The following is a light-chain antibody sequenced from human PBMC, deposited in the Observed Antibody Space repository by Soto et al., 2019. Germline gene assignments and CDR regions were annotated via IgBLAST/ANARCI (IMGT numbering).Light chain of an antibody. V-gene: IGKV1-39*01. CDR3: QQSYSTPLT. J-gene: IGKJ3*01. CDR1: QRISSY. Sequence: DIQMTQSPSSLSVSVGDRVTITCRASQRISSYLNWYQQKPGKAPKLLIYAASSLQSGVPSRFSGSGSGTDFTFTISSLQPEDFATYYCQQSYSTPLTFGPGTKVDIK. CDR2: AAS.